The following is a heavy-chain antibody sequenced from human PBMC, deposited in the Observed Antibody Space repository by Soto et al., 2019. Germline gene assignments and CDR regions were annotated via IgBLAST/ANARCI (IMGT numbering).Heavy chain of an antibody. Sequence: GGSLRLSCVASGFSFSLYSMNWVRQAPGKGLEWVSCITRRVAYIYYTDSVKGRFTVSRDDAKNSMYLQMNSLRVEDTAVYYCARNPPDYYDSSGDDSFTIWGLGTMVTFS. V-gene: IGHV3-21*01. CDR1: GFSFSLYS. CDR3: ARNPPDYYDSSGDDSFTI. D-gene: IGHD3-22*01. CDR2: ITRRVAYI. J-gene: IGHJ3*02.